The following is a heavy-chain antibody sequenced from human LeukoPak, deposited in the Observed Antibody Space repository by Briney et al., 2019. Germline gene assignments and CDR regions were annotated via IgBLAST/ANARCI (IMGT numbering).Heavy chain of an antibody. CDR2: ISSSGSTI. J-gene: IGHJ6*02. D-gene: IGHD6-19*01. V-gene: IGHV3-48*03. CDR3: ARTLREYSSGTYYYYGMDV. Sequence: PGGSLRLSCAASGFTFSSYEMNWVRQAPGKGLEWVSYISSSGSTIYYAVSVKGRFTISRDNAKNSLYLQMNSLRAEDTAVYYCARTLREYSSGTYYYYGMDVWGQGTTVTVSS. CDR1: GFTFSSYE.